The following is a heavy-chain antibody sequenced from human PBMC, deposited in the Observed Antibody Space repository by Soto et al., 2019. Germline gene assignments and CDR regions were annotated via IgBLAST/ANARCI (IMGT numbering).Heavy chain of an antibody. Sequence: QVQLVESGGGVVQPGRSRRLSCAASGFTFSSYGMHWVRQAPGKGLEWVAVIWYDGSNKYYADSVKGRFTISRDNSKNTLYLQMNSLRAEDTAVYYCARDLSWELLTRYYYYGMDVWGQRTTVTVSS. CDR3: ARDLSWELLTRYYYYGMDV. J-gene: IGHJ6*02. CDR1: GFTFSSYG. D-gene: IGHD1-26*01. V-gene: IGHV3-33*01. CDR2: IWYDGSNK.